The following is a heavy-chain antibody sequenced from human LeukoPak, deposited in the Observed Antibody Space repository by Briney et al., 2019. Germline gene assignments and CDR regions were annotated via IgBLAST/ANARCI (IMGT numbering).Heavy chain of an antibody. CDR1: GFSFSSYA. CDR2: ISGSGGST. J-gene: IGHJ1*01. Sequence: PGGSLRLSCAATGFSFSSYAMSWVRQAPGKGLEWVSAISGSGGSTYYADSVKGRFTISRDNSKNTLYLQMNSLRAEDTAVYYCARGASSGWEEYFQHWGQGTLVTVSS. D-gene: IGHD6-19*01. V-gene: IGHV3-23*01. CDR3: ARGASSGWEEYFQH.